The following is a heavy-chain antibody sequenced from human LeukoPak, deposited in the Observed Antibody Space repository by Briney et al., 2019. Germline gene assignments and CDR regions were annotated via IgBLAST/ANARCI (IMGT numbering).Heavy chain of an antibody. CDR2: IYYSGST. Sequence: SETLSLTCTVSGYSISSGYYWGWIRQPPGKGLEWIGYIYYSGSTNYNPSLKSRVTISVDTSKNQFSLELSSVTAADTAVYYCARHPGMRYSGSYVDYWGQGTLVTVSS. V-gene: IGHV4-38-2*02. CDR1: GYSISSGYY. J-gene: IGHJ4*02. CDR3: ARHPGMRYSGSYVDY. D-gene: IGHD1-26*01.